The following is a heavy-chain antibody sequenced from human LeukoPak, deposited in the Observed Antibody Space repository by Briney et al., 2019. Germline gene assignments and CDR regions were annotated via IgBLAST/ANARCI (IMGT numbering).Heavy chain of an antibody. CDR3: AKVRDSSGSFFDY. D-gene: IGHD3-22*01. V-gene: IGHV3-48*01. CDR2: ISTSSSAI. Sequence: GGSLRLFCAASGFTFSKYSMNWVRQAPGQGLEWVSYISTSSSAIYYADSVKGRFTISRDNAKNSLSLQMSSLRADDTAVYHCAKVRDSSGSFFDYWGQGTLVTVSS. CDR1: GFTFSKYS. J-gene: IGHJ4*02.